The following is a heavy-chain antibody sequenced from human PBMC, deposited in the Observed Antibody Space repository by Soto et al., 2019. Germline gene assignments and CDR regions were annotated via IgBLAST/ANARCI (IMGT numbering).Heavy chain of an antibody. Sequence: QVQLVQSGAEVKKPGASVKVSCRASGYTFTTYGINWVRQAPGQGLEWMGWISAYNGNTNYAQKLQDRVTMTTDTSTSTAYMELRSLRSDDTAMYYCARDQVAVRPGWLDPWGQGTLVSVSS. CDR2: ISAYNGNT. D-gene: IGHD6-6*01. CDR1: GYTFTTYG. CDR3: ARDQVAVRPGWLDP. V-gene: IGHV1-18*04. J-gene: IGHJ5*02.